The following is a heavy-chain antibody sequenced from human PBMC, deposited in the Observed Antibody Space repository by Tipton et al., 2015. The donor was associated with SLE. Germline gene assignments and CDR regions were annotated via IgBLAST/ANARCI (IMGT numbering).Heavy chain of an antibody. CDR3: ARSEDYGDYEY. Sequence: TLSLTCTVSGYSISSGFYWGWIRQPPGKGLEWIGNIYHSGSTFYNPSLKSRVTISVDTSKNQFSLKLSSVTAADTAVYYCARSEDYGDYEYWGQGTLVTVSS. J-gene: IGHJ4*02. V-gene: IGHV4-38-2*02. CDR1: GYSISSGFY. D-gene: IGHD4-17*01. CDR2: IYHSGST.